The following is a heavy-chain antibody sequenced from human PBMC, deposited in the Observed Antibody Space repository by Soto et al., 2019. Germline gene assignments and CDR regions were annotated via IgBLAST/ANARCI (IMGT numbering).Heavy chain of an antibody. CDR3: ARIRGYWYGLDV. J-gene: IGHJ6*02. CDR1: GFPLSTYG. V-gene: IGHV3-23*01. Sequence: EVQLLESGGGLVQPGGSLRLSCAASGFPLSTYGMSWVRQAPGKGLEWVSSITSTGGDTYYADSVKGRFTSARDNSNNMLYLQMNSLRVEDTAVYYCARIRGYWYGLDVWGQGTTSTVSS. CDR2: ITSTGGDT.